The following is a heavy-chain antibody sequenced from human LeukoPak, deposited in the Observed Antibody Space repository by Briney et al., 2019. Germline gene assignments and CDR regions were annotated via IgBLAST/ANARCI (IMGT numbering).Heavy chain of an antibody. D-gene: IGHD5-18*01. CDR1: RGTFSSYA. CDR2: IIRICGTA. V-gene: IGHV1-69*05. J-gene: IGHJ4*02. CDR3: ARDGWSDTAMATGSFYFDY. Sequence: SVKVSCKASRGTFSSYAISWVRPAPGQALDWMGRIIRICGTANYAQKFQRRVTITTDESTSTADMELSSLRSEDTAVYYCARDGWSDTAMATGSFYFDYWGQGTLVTVSS.